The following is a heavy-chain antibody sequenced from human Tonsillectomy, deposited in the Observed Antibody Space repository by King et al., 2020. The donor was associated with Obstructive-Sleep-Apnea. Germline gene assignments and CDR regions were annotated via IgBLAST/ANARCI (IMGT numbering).Heavy chain of an antibody. Sequence: VQLVESGGGVVQPGRSLRLSCAASGFTFSSYGMHWVRQAPGKGLEWVAVIWYDGSNKYYADSVKGRFTISRDKSKNTLYLQMNSLRAEDTAVYYCASSRDGYMDWGQGTLVTVSS. CDR2: IWYDGSNK. CDR3: ASSRDGYMD. CDR1: GFTFSSYG. J-gene: IGHJ4*02. D-gene: IGHD5-24*01. V-gene: IGHV3-33*01.